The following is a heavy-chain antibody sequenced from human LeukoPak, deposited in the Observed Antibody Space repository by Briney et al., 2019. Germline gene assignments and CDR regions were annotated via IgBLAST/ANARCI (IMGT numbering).Heavy chain of an antibody. CDR3: ARSYDTGRSFFAY. CDR1: GFTFSSYA. J-gene: IGHJ4*02. V-gene: IGHV3-30-3*01. Sequence: GGSLILSCAASGFTFSSYAMHWVRQAPGKGLEWVTVISYDGSTKYYADSVRGRFTISRDDSKNTLYLQMNSLRAEDTAVYYCARSYDTGRSFFAYWGQGTLVTVSS. CDR2: ISYDGSTK. D-gene: IGHD3-16*01.